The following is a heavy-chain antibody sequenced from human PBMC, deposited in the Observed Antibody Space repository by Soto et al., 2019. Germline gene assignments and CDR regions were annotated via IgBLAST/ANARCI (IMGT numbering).Heavy chain of an antibody. CDR1: GFTFSSYT. CDR3: ARGPYSSRWYLYYFDY. J-gene: IGHJ4*02. CDR2: IDTSSSIV. D-gene: IGHD6-13*01. Sequence: EVHLVESGGGLVQSGGSLRLSCAASGFTFSSYTMNWVRQAPGKGLEWVSYIDTSSSIVYYADSVKGRFTISRDNAKNALYLQMSSLRDEDTAVYYCARGPYSSRWYLYYFDYWGQGTLVTVSS. V-gene: IGHV3-48*02.